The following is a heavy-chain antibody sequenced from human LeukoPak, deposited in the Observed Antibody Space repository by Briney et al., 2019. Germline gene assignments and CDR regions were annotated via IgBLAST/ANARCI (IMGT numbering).Heavy chain of an antibody. CDR3: ARDGGSSWYFDY. V-gene: IGHV3-11*04. Sequence: GGSLRLSCAASGFTFSDYYMSWIRQAPGKGLECVSYISSSGNTTYHADSVKGPFTISRDNAKNSLYLQMSSLRAEDTAVYYCARDGGSSWYFDYWRQGTLLSVFS. J-gene: IGHJ4*02. CDR2: ISSSGNTT. D-gene: IGHD6-13*01. CDR1: GFTFSDYY.